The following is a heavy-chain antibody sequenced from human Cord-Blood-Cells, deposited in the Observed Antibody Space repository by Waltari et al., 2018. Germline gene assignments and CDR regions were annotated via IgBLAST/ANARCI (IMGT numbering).Heavy chain of an antibody. J-gene: IGHJ4*02. V-gene: IGHV4-59*08. CDR1: GGSISSYY. Sequence: QVQLQESGPGLGKPSETLSLTCTVAGGSISSYYWSWNRQPPGKGLEWIGYIYYSGSTNYNPSLKSRVTISVDTSKNQFSLKLSSVTAADTAVYYCARHPPGIAAAGAYYFDYWGQGTLVTVSS. D-gene: IGHD6-13*01. CDR3: ARHPPGIAAAGAYYFDY. CDR2: IYYSGST.